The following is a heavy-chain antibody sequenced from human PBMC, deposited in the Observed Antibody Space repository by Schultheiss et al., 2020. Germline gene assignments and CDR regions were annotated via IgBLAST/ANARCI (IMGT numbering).Heavy chain of an antibody. Sequence: GESLKISCAASGFTFSSYSMNWVRQAPGKGLEWVSYISSSSSTIYYADSVKGRFTISRDNAKNSLYLQMNSLRDEDTAVYYCASLNWNYFGYWGQGTLVTVSS. CDR3: ASLNWNYFGY. V-gene: IGHV3-48*02. J-gene: IGHJ4*02. CDR1: GFTFSSYS. D-gene: IGHD1-20*01. CDR2: ISSSSSTI.